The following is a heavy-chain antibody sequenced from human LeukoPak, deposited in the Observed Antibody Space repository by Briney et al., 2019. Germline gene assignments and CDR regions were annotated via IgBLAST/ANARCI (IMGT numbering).Heavy chain of an antibody. J-gene: IGHJ4*02. CDR1: GVTFATYG. D-gene: IGHD1-26*01. CDR3: AKGFPLTFYYKAG. Sequence: GSLRLSCAASGVTFATYGMHWVRQAPGKGLEWVAFVRYDGIDKYYGDSVKGRFTISRDNSKNTLYLQMNSLRVEDTAVYFFAKGFPLTFYYKAGWGQGTPVTVPP. CDR2: VRYDGIDK. V-gene: IGHV3-30*02.